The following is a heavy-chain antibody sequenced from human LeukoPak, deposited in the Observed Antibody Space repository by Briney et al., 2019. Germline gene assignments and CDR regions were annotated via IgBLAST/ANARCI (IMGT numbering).Heavy chain of an antibody. J-gene: IGHJ4*02. V-gene: IGHV4-61*02. Sequence: SQTLSLTCTVSGGSISSGSYYWSWIRQPAGKGLEWIGRIYTSGSTNFNPSLKSRVTISVDTSKNQFSLKLSSVTAADTAVYYCASHRGAKYSSPPEDYWGQGTLVTVSS. D-gene: IGHD6-13*01. CDR2: IYTSGST. CDR1: GGSISSGSYY. CDR3: ASHRGAKYSSPPEDY.